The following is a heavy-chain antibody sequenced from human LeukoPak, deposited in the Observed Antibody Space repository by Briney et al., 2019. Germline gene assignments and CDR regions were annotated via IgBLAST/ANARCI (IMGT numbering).Heavy chain of an antibody. J-gene: IGHJ4*02. V-gene: IGHV1-18*01. CDR2: ISAYNGNT. CDR3: ARPSSSGWYHRPQSGHYFDY. D-gene: IGHD6-19*01. CDR1: GYTFTSYG. Sequence: ASVKVSCKASGYTFTSYGISWVRQAPGQGLEWMGWISAYNGNTNYAQKLRGRVTMTTDTSTSTAYMELRSLRSDDTAVYYCARPSSSGWYHRPQSGHYFDYWGQGTLVTVSS.